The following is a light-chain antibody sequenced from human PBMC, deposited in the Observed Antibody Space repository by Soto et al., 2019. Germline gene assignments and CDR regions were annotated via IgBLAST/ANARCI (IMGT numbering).Light chain of an antibody. V-gene: IGKV1-39*01. CDR1: RTINTY. CDR2: GAS. Sequence: DVRMTHSTSSLSASVGDTITITCRASRTINTYLNWFQQKPGEPPRLLIYGASTLHDGVPSRFSGSGSGADFTLTISGLQPEDFASYHCQQTYSDISFGGGTKVDIK. CDR3: QQTYSDIS. J-gene: IGKJ4*01.